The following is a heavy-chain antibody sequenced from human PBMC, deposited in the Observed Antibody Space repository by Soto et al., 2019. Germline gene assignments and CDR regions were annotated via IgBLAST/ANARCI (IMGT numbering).Heavy chain of an antibody. D-gene: IGHD5-12*01. CDR1: GFTFDNCG. V-gene: IGHV3-9*01. Sequence: LRLSCAASGFTFDNCGMHWVRQAPGKGLEWVSGISWDSGTIGYADSVKGRFIISRDDAKNSLYLQMNSLRGEDTALYYCVQGRYPTMATPLDHWGQGTLVTVSS. CDR2: ISWDSGTI. J-gene: IGHJ5*02. CDR3: VQGRYPTMATPLDH.